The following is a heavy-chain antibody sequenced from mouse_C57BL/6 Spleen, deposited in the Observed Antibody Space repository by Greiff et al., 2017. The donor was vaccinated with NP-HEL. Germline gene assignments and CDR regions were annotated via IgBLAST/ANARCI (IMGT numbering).Heavy chain of an antibody. J-gene: IGHJ2*01. CDR2: IYPSDSET. CDR1: GYTFTSYW. CDR3: ARTLGWLLPFDY. D-gene: IGHD2-3*01. V-gene: IGHV1-61*01. Sequence: QVHVKQPGAELVRPGSSVKLSCKASGYTFTSYWMDWVKQRPGQGLEWIGNIYPSDSETHYNQKFKDKATLTVDKSSSTAYMQLSSLTSEDSAVYYCARTLGWLLPFDYWGQGTTLTVSS.